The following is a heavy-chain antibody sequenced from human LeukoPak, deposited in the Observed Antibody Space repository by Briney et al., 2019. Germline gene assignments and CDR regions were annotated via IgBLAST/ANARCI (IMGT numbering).Heavy chain of an antibody. J-gene: IGHJ6*02. V-gene: IGHV3-11*01. CDR1: GFIFSDYY. D-gene: IGHD1-20*01. Sequence: TGGSLRLSCAASGFIFSDYYMSWIRQAPGKGLEWASYISSSGNTIYHADSVKGRFTISRDNANNSLYLQMNSLRAEDTAVYYCASRYNWKSSFYYGLDVWGQGTTVTVSS. CDR2: ISSSGNTI. CDR3: ASRYNWKSSFYYGLDV.